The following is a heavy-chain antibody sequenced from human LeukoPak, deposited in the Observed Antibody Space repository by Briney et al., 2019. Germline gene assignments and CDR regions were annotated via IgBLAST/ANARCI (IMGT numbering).Heavy chain of an antibody. Sequence: SPTLSLTFAISGDSVSINSAAWNWIRQSPARGLEWLGSTYYRSKWYNDYAVSVKSPITINPATSKNQFSLQLNSVTPEDTAVYYCARDQGLLSAGNFDYWGQGTLVTVSS. CDR1: GDSVSINSAA. V-gene: IGHV6-1*01. CDR2: TYYRSKWYN. J-gene: IGHJ4*02. D-gene: IGHD1-26*01. CDR3: ARDQGLLSAGNFDY.